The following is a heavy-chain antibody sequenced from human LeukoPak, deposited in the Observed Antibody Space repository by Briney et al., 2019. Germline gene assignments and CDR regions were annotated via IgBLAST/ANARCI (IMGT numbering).Heavy chain of an antibody. CDR2: IFASGST. Sequence: PSETLSLTCSVSGARLTNPTYYQWSWFRQPPGKALEFIGEIFASGSTTLTPSLKSRVTMSLDTSKNEFSLRLTSVTAEDSAVYFCARFKSGGFYYFDSWGQGALVTVSS. D-gene: IGHD3-3*01. V-gene: IGHV4-61*01. J-gene: IGHJ4*02. CDR3: ARFKSGGFYYFDS. CDR1: GARLTNPTYY.